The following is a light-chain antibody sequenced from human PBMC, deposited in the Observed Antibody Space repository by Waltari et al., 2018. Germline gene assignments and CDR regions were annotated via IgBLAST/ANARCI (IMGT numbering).Light chain of an antibody. CDR1: QDISNS. CDR2: DTF. V-gene: IGKV1-NL1*01. Sequence: DIQMTQSPSSLSASVGDRVTITCRASQDISNSLAWYQQKPGKAPKLLLYDTFRLESGVPARFSGMGSGTAFTLTISSLQPEDFATYYCQHYYSSPPCFGQGTKLQIK. CDR3: QHYYSSPPC. J-gene: IGKJ2*03.